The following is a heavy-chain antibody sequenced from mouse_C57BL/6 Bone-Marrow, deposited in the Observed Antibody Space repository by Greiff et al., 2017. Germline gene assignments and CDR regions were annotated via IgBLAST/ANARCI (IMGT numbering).Heavy chain of an antibody. CDR1: GFTFSSYA. V-gene: IGHV5-9-1*02. D-gene: IGHD2-4*01. Sequence: EVMLVESGEGLVKPGGSLKLSCAASGFTFSSYAMSWVRQTPEKRLEWVAYVSSGGDYIYYADTVKGRFTISRDNARNTLYLQMSSLKSEDTAMYYCTIDYAWFAYWGQGTLVTVSA. CDR2: VSSGGDYI. CDR3: TIDYAWFAY. J-gene: IGHJ3*01.